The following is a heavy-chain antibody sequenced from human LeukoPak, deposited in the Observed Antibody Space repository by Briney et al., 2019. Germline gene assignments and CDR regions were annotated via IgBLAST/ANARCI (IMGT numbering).Heavy chain of an antibody. D-gene: IGHD4-17*01. Sequence: GGSLRLSCVASGFSFSSYTMSWVRQAPGKGLEWVAKMKEDGSDIHYVDSVKGRFTICRDNAKNSLCLQMSSLRAEDTAVYYCAKADYGDYVSPFDYWGQGTLVTVSS. J-gene: IGHJ4*02. CDR1: GFSFSSYT. CDR3: AKADYGDYVSPFDY. V-gene: IGHV3-7*03. CDR2: MKEDGSDI.